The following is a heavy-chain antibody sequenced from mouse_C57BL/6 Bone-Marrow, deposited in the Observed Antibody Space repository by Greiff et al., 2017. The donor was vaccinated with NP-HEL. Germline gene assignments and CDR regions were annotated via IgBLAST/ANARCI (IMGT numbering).Heavy chain of an antibody. V-gene: IGHV5-6*01. D-gene: IGHD2-10*01. J-gene: IGHJ4*01. CDR3: ARDAAYYCNYGGFFYAMDY. CDR1: GFTFSSYG. CDR2: ISSGGSYT. Sequence: EVQLQESGGDLVKPGGSLKLSCAASGFTFSSYGMSWVRQTPDKRLEWVATISSGGSYTYYPDSVKGRFTITRDNAKNTLYLQMSSLKSEDSALYYCARDAAYYCNYGGFFYAMDYWGQGTSVTVSS.